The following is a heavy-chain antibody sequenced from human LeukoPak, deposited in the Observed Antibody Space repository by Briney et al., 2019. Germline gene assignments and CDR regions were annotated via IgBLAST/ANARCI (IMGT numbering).Heavy chain of an antibody. V-gene: IGHV4-39*07. CDR1: GGAINDSSYY. Sequence: SETLSLTCTVSGGAINDSSYYWGWIRQPPGRGLEWIGSIYYRGSTYYNPSLKSRVTISIDTSKNQFSLKVNSVTAADTAVYYCARPRGYYGSGSYHDDWGQGTLVTVSS. J-gene: IGHJ4*02. CDR2: IYYRGST. CDR3: ARPRGYYGSGSYHDD. D-gene: IGHD3-10*01.